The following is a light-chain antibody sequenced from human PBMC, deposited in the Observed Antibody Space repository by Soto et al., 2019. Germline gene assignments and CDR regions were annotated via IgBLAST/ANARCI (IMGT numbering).Light chain of an antibody. CDR3: SSYTSSSTPCV. CDR1: SSDVGGYNY. CDR2: EVS. Sequence: QSVLTQPAPVSGSPGQSITISCTGTSSDVGGYNYVSWYQQHPGKAPKLMIYEVSNRPSGVSNRFSGSKSGNTASLTISGLQAEDEADYYCSSYTSSSTPCVFGTGTKVTVL. V-gene: IGLV2-14*01. J-gene: IGLJ1*01.